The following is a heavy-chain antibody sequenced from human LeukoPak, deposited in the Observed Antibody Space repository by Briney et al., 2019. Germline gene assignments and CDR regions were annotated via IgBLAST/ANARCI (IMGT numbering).Heavy chain of an antibody. CDR2: VYNSGST. V-gene: IGHV4-59*01. J-gene: IGHJ5*02. CDR3: AGGTGGYRFDP. D-gene: IGHD1-1*01. CDR1: GASMSNYH. Sequence: SETLSLTCAVSGASMSNYHWSWIRQPPGRGLEYIGYVYNSGSTFYNPSLKSRVTISADTSRKQFPLKLTSVTATDTAVYYCAGGTGGYRFDPWGQGILVTVSS.